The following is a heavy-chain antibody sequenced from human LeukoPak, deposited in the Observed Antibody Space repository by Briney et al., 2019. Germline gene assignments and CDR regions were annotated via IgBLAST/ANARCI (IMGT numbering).Heavy chain of an antibody. CDR3: ATASGTYTSTY. J-gene: IGHJ4*02. Sequence: PGGSLRLSCAASGFTFSSYWMTWVRQAPGKGLEWVANIKEDGGEGYYVDSVKGRFTVSRDNAKNTLYLQLNSLRAEDTAVYYCATASGTYTSTYWGQGTLVTVSS. D-gene: IGHD1-26*01. CDR2: IKEDGGEG. CDR1: GFTFSSYW. V-gene: IGHV3-7*01.